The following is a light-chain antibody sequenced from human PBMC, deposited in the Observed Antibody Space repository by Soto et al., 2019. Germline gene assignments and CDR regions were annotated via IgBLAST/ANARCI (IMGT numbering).Light chain of an antibody. CDR2: RNN. Sequence: QSVLTQPPSASGTPGQRVTISCSGSSSNIGSNYVYWYQQLPGTAPKLLIYRNNQRPSGVPDRFSGSKSGTSASLAISGLRSEDEADYCCASWDDLLSVLVFGGGTKLTVL. J-gene: IGLJ2*01. CDR1: SSNIGSNY. V-gene: IGLV1-47*01. CDR3: ASWDDLLSVLV.